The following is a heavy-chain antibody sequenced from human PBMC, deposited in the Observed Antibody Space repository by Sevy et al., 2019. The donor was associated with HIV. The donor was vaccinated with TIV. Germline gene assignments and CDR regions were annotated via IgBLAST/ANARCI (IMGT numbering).Heavy chain of an antibody. CDR1: GFTFSNYA. CDR2: LWSHGRRE. J-gene: IGHJ3*01. CDR3: AKEDDAFDV. V-gene: IGHV3-33*03. Sequence: GGSLRLSCAGSGFTFSNYAMHWVRQAPGKGRECAAGLWSHGRREYYADFAKGRFTISRDNSKNTVYLHMDSLRTDDTAVYYCAKEDDAFDVWGQGTMVTVSS.